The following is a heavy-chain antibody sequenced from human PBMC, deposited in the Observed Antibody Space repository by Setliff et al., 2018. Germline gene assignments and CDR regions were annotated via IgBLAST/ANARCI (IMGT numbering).Heavy chain of an antibody. V-gene: IGHV5-51*01. CDR1: GYRFTTYW. CDR3: ARVVGADGIGIDY. Sequence: PGESLKISCKGSGYRFTTYWIGWVRQMPGKGLEWMGIVFSGDSDTRYSPSFQGQVTMSADKSITTAYLQWSSLKASGTATYYCARVVGADGIGIDYWGQGTVVTVSS. CDR2: VFSGDSDT. D-gene: IGHD2-15*01. J-gene: IGHJ4*02.